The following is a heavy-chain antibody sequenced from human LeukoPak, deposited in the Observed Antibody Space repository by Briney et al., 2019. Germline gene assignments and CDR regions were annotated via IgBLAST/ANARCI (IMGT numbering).Heavy chain of an antibody. CDR2: ISSSSSYI. CDR1: GFTFSSYS. CDR3: ARNSGGRRYYFTE. V-gene: IGHV3-21*01. D-gene: IGHD3-10*01. J-gene: IGHJ4*02. Sequence: KTGGSLRLSCAASGFTFSSYSMNWVRQAPGKGLEWVSSISSSSSYIYYADSVKGRFTISRDNSQNTLYLQMNSLRAEDTAVYYCARNSGGRRYYFTEWGQGTLVTVSS.